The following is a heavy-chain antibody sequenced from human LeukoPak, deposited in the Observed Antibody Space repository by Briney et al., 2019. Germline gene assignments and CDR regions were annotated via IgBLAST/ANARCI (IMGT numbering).Heavy chain of an antibody. D-gene: IGHD5-12*01. Sequence: SETLSLTCAVYGGSFSGYYWSWIRQPPGKGLEWIGRIYTSGSTNYNPSLKSRVTMSVDTSKNQFSLKLSSVTAADTAVYYCARGGGYDFYYYYMDVWGKGTTVTISS. V-gene: IGHV4-59*10. CDR1: GGSFSGYY. J-gene: IGHJ6*03. CDR3: ARGGGYDFYYYYMDV. CDR2: IYTSGST.